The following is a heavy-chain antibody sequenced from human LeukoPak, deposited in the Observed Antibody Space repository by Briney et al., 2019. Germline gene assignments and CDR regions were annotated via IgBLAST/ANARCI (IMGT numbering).Heavy chain of an antibody. CDR3: AKDSMGVAGKRGGFDY. CDR2: IYYDGSKQ. J-gene: IGHJ4*02. CDR1: GFTSRNHG. Sequence: GGSLRLSCAASGFTSRNHGMHWVRQAPGKGLEWVAVIYYDGSKQYYADSVKGRFTISRDNSRSTMWLQMNSLRVEDTAVYYCAKDSMGVAGKRGGFDYWGQGTLVTASS. V-gene: IGHV3-33*06. D-gene: IGHD6-19*01.